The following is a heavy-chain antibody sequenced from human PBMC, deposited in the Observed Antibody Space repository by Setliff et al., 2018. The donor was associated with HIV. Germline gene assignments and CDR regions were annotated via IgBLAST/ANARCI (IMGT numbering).Heavy chain of an antibody. CDR3: ARDRGGSWTFDH. CDR1: GGVFSTYG. D-gene: IGHD2-15*01. Sequence: SVKVSCKASGGVFSTYGMHWVRQAPGQGFEWVGGIIPVASIPNYAQKFQDRVTITADESTTTVYMEMRSLTSGDTAVYYCARDRGGSWTFDHWGQGTLVTVSS. CDR2: IIPVASIP. J-gene: IGHJ4*02. V-gene: IGHV1-69*10.